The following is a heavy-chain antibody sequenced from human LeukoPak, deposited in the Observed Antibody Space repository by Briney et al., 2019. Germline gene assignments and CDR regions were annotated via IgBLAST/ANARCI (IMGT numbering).Heavy chain of an antibody. V-gene: IGHV1-69*13. CDR2: IIPIFGTA. J-gene: IGHJ5*02. CDR1: GGTFSSYA. D-gene: IGHD6-19*01. CDR3: ARGAPIRVAVAATFDP. Sequence: SVKVSCKASGGTFSSYAISWVRQAPGQGLEWMGGIIPIFGTANYAQKFQGRVTITADESTSTAYMELSSLRSEDTAVYYCARGAPIRVAVAATFDPWGQGTLATVPS.